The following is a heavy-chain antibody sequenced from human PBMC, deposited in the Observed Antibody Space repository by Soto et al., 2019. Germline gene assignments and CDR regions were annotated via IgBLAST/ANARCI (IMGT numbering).Heavy chain of an antibody. CDR3: AKGGGSCCFDN. D-gene: IGHD2-15*01. CDR1: GLTFGTNA. V-gene: IGHV3-23*01. J-gene: IGHJ4*02. CDR2: ISGGGGNST. Sequence: EVQLLESGGGLVQPGGSWSLPCEALGLTFGTNAMSWVRQAPGRGLEGVSAISGGGGNSTFYGDSVKGRFTISRDNSKNTLYLQMNSLGAEDTAVYYCAKGGGSCCFDNWGQGTLVTVSS.